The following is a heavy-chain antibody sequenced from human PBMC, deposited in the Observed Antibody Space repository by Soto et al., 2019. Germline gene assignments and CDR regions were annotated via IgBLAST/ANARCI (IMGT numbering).Heavy chain of an antibody. D-gene: IGHD1-1*01. CDR1: GSTFTRYV. J-gene: IGHJ4*02. CDR2: ISAHNGNT. Sequence: ASVKASCKASGSTFTRYVITWVRQAPGQGLEWMGWISAHNGNTDYAQKLQGRVIVTRDTSTSTAYMELRSLISDDTAGYYCARGRYGDYWGQGALVTVSS. V-gene: IGHV1-18*01. CDR3: ARGRYGDY.